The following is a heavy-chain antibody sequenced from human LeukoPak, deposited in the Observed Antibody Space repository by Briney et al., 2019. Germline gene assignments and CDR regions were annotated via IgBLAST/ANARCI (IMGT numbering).Heavy chain of an antibody. Sequence: GGSLRLSCAASGVSVYTFGMHWVRQAPGRGLEWVAMMWSESNLFHADSVKGRFNIFRDISKNTLFLQMNSLGAEDTAIYYCATEYNAEEAFYHWGQGTLVTVSS. CDR3: ATEYNAEEAFYH. CDR1: GVSVYTFG. J-gene: IGHJ4*02. D-gene: IGHD6-6*01. V-gene: IGHV3-33*01. CDR2: MWSESNL.